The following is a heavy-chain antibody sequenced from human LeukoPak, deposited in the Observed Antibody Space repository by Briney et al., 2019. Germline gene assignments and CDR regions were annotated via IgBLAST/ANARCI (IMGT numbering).Heavy chain of an antibody. CDR3: ARETYSRGHDY. CDR1: AGSIRHYY. CDR2: INPSGST. Sequence: PSETLSLTCTDSAGSIRHYYWSTLRQPAGKGLEWVGRINPSGSTNYNPSLKSRVTISIDKSMNQFSLRLSSVTAADTAVYFCARETYSRGHDYWGQGTLVTVSS. V-gene: IGHV4-4*07. J-gene: IGHJ4*02. D-gene: IGHD6-19*01.